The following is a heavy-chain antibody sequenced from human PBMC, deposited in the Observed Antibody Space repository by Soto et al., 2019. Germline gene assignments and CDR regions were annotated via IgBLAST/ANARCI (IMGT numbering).Heavy chain of an antibody. CDR3: AKDCRGGSCYFDN. J-gene: IGHJ4*02. V-gene: IGHV3-23*01. D-gene: IGHD2-15*01. CDR2: IIGSGGST. Sequence: HPGGSLRLSCAASGFTFSSYAMSWVRQAPGKGLEWVAAIIGSGGSTYYADSVKGRFTISRDNSKNTLYLQMNSLRAEDTAVYYCAKDCRGGSCYFDNWGKGTLVTVSS. CDR1: GFTFSSYA.